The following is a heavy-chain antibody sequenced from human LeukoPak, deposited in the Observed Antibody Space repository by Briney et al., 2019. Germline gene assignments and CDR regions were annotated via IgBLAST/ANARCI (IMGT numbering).Heavy chain of an antibody. D-gene: IGHD5-18*01. CDR1: GGSVSGYC. CDR2: IHTSGST. J-gene: IGHJ3*01. Sequence: WETLSLTCTVSGGSVSGYCWSWIRQPAGKGLEWIGRIHTSGSTNINPSLRSQVTVSVDTSNSHFSLKLSSVTAADTAVYYCAREQYSYAPSRAFDFWGQGTMVTVSS. V-gene: IGHV4-4*07. CDR3: AREQYSYAPSRAFDF.